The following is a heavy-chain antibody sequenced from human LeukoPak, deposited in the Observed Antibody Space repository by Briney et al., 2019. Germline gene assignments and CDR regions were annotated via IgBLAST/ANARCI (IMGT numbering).Heavy chain of an antibody. CDR2: LNTDGRSA. CDR3: VRDVWGGRGSYFHL. Sequence: PGGSPRLSCAASGFTFSSYWMHWVRQVPGKGLMWVARLNTDGRSASYGEFVKGRFTISRDNARNTLYLQMNSLGAEDTAVYYCVRDVWGGRGSYFHLWGQPRLVTVSS. J-gene: IGHJ4*02. V-gene: IGHV3-74*01. CDR1: GFTFSSYW. D-gene: IGHD2-15*01.